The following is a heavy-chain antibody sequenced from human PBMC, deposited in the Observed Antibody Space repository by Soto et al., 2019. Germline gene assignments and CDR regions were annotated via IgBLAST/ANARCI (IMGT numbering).Heavy chain of an antibody. Sequence: ASVKVSCKASGYTFTSYGISWVRQAPGQGLEWMGWISAYNGNTNYAQKLQGRVTMTTDTSTSTAYMELRSLRSDDTAVYYCARDDHGTGTTHYWGQGALVTVSS. CDR1: GYTFTSYG. CDR3: ARDDHGTGTTHY. V-gene: IGHV1-18*01. CDR2: ISAYNGNT. J-gene: IGHJ4*02. D-gene: IGHD1-7*01.